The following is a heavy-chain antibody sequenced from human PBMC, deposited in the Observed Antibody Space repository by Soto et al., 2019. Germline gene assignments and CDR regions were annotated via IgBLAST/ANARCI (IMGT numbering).Heavy chain of an antibody. J-gene: IGHJ3*02. Sequence: GGSLRLSCAASGFTFSSYWMHWVHQAPGKGLVWVSRINSDGSSTSYADSVKGRFTISRDNAKNTLYLQMNSLRAEDTAVYYCARDPPGYYGSGSYYNAFDIWGQGTMVTVSS. V-gene: IGHV3-74*01. CDR3: ARDPPGYYGSGSYYNAFDI. D-gene: IGHD3-10*01. CDR1: GFTFSSYW. CDR2: INSDGSST.